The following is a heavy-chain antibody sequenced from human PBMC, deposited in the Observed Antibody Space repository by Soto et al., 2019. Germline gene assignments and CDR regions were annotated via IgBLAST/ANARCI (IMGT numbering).Heavy chain of an antibody. V-gene: IGHV3-23*01. D-gene: IGHD2-15*01. J-gene: IGHJ3*02. CDR3: AKDRDDIEMVDAFEM. Sequence: EMQLLESGGDLVQPGGSLRLSCAASGFAFSSYAMTWVRQAPGKGLEYVSAISGSGTSTYYADSMKGRFIISRDNSRNTLFLQINSLRAEDTAVYYCAKDRDDIEMVDAFEMWGQGTMVTVSS. CDR2: ISGSGTST. CDR1: GFAFSSYA.